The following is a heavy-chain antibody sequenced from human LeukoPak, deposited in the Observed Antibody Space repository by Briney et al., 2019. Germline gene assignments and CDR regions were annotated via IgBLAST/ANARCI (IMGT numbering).Heavy chain of an antibody. J-gene: IGHJ5*02. CDR3: ARDHDYYGSGTSYRVWLDP. Sequence: GGSLRLSCAVSGFTFSHYAFHWVRQAPGKGLEWVAVISYDGSHIYYADSVKGRFTISRDKTKNTLYLQMNSLRVEDTAVFYCARDHDYYGSGTSYRVWLDPWGQGTLVTVSS. CDR2: ISYDGSHI. CDR1: GFTFSHYA. D-gene: IGHD3-10*01. V-gene: IGHV3-30-3*01.